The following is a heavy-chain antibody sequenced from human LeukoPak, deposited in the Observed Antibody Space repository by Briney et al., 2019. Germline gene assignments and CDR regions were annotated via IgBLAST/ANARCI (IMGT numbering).Heavy chain of an antibody. CDR1: GLTFSSYA. CDR3: ARSPVNYFDY. V-gene: IGHV3-23*01. CDR2: IGGSGGST. D-gene: IGHD4-17*01. Sequence: PGGSLRLSCAASGLTFSSYAMSWVRQAPGKRLERVSAIGGSGGSTYYADSVKGRFTISRDNSKSTLYLETNSLRAEDTAVYYCARSPVNYFDYWGQGTLVTVSS. J-gene: IGHJ4*02.